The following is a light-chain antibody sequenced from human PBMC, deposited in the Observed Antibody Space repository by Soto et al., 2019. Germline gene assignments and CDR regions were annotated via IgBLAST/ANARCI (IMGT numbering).Light chain of an antibody. CDR2: DAS. Sequence: DIQLTQSPPSLSASVGDRITITCQASQDINNFLNWYQQKPGEAPRVLIYDASNLEAGVPSRFSGSGSGTDFTFTISSLKPEDIATYYCQQYDNLPITFGQGTRLEIK. J-gene: IGKJ5*01. CDR3: QQYDNLPIT. V-gene: IGKV1-33*01. CDR1: QDINNF.